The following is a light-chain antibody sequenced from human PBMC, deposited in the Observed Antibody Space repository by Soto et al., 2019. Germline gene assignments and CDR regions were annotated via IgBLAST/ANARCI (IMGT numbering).Light chain of an antibody. J-gene: IGKJ1*01. V-gene: IGKV3-20*01. CDR3: QQYGRSPWT. CDR1: QRVSSNY. Sequence: EIVLTQSPGTVSLSPGERATLSCRASQRVSSNYVAWFQQKTGQAPRLLIHGASERATGIPDRFSGSGSGTDFTLTISGLEPEGFAVYYCQQYGRSPWTFGQGTKVDFK. CDR2: GAS.